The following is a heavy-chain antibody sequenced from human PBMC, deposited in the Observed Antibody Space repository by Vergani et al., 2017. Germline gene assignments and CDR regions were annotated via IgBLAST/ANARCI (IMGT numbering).Heavy chain of an antibody. CDR3: ASKRGACLAAYCHSYDF. CDR1: GDSVISTDYH. V-gene: IGHV4-39*01. J-gene: IGHJ4*02. CDR2: MDYSGST. D-gene: IGHD2-15*01. Sequence: QVQLQESGPGLVKPSETLSLTCTVSGDSVISTDYHWGWIRQPPGKGLEWIGSMDYSGSTSYNPSLESRISISFETPKNQFSLGLTSVTAADTAVYYCASKRGACLAAYCHSYDFWGPGTLVGVSS.